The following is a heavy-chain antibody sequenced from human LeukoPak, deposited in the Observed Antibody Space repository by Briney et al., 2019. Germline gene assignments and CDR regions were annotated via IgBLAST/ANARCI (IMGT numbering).Heavy chain of an antibody. CDR3: ARARNDYGDYGENAFDI. CDR1: GFTFSSYA. D-gene: IGHD4-17*01. CDR2: ISYDGSNK. V-gene: IGHV3-30*04. J-gene: IGHJ3*02. Sequence: HPGGSLRLSCAASGFTFSSYAMHWVRQAPGKGLEWVAVISYDGSNKYYADSVKGRFTISRDNSKNTLYLQMNSLRAEDTAVYYCARARNDYGDYGENAFDIWGQGTMVTVSS.